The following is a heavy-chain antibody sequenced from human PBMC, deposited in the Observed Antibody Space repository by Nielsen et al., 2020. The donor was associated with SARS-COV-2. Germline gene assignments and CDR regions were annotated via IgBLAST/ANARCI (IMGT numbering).Heavy chain of an antibody. J-gene: IGHJ6*02. D-gene: IGHD3-3*01. CDR3: ARDWSIFVDYYGMDV. CDR1: GYTFTSYA. Sequence: VKVSCKASGYTFTSYAMHWVRQAPGQRLEWMGWNNAGNGNTKYSQKFQGRVTITRDTSASTAYMGLRGLRSDDTAVYYCARDWSIFVDYYGMDVWGQGTTVTVSS. V-gene: IGHV1-3*01. CDR2: NNAGNGNT.